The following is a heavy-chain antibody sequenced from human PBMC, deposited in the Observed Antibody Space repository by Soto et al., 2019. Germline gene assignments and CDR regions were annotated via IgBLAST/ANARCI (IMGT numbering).Heavy chain of an antibody. V-gene: IGHV3-74*01. CDR2: IKTDGSFT. J-gene: IGHJ4*02. CDR1: GFTFSKHW. D-gene: IGHD1-1*01. Sequence: VGPLRLSCAASGFTFSKHWMHWVRQAPGKGLVWVSHIKTDGSFTRDADSLKGRFTISRDNARNTLYLQMNGLRAEDTAIYYCVRDNNWSLDYWGQGTLVTVSS. CDR3: VRDNNWSLDY.